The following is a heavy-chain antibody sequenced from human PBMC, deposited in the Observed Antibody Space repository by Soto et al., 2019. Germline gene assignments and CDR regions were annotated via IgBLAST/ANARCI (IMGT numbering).Heavy chain of an antibody. CDR1: GYTFSMSG. Sequence: QVQLVQSGAEVKKPGASVKVSCKSSGYTFSMSGISWVRQAPGQGLEWMGWISGYNGNTNYEQKFQDRVTMTTDKSRTTAYMELRSLRSDDTAVYYCAREGPRPYYYSGMDVWGQGTTVTVSS. CDR2: ISGYNGNT. CDR3: AREGPRPYYYSGMDV. V-gene: IGHV1-18*01. J-gene: IGHJ6*02.